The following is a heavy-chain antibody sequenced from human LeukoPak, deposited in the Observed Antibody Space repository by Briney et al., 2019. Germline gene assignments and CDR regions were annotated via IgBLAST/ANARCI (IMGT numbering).Heavy chain of an antibody. Sequence: PGGSLRLSCAASGFTFSRYWMTWVRQAPGKGPEWVANINQDGSEEYYVDSVKGRFTISRDNAKNSLFLQMNSLRAEDTAVYYCARLIQLVDYWGQGTLVTVSS. J-gene: IGHJ4*02. CDR3: ARLIQLVDY. CDR1: GFTFSRYW. V-gene: IGHV3-7*01. CDR2: INQDGSEE. D-gene: IGHD5-18*01.